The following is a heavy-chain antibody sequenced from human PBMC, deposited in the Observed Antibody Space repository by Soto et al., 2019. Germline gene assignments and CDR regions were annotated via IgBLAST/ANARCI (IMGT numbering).Heavy chain of an antibody. J-gene: IGHJ4*02. CDR1: GYTFTSYG. CDR2: ISAYNVNT. D-gene: IGHD4-17*01. V-gene: IGHV1-18*01. Sequence: QVQLVQSGAEVKKPGASVKVSCKASGYTFTSYGISWVRQAPGQGLEWMGWISAYNVNTNHAQKLQGRVTMNTDPSTSTAYMELRRLRSDDTAVYYCARDASPYGDYSGFDYWGQGTLVTVSS. CDR3: ARDASPYGDYSGFDY.